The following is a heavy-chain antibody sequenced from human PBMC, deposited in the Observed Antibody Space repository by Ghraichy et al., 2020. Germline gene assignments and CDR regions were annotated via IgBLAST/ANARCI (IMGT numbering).Heavy chain of an antibody. CDR3: ARHGQYSSSWYLDYYYYYVMDV. D-gene: IGHD6-13*01. J-gene: IGHJ6*02. V-gene: IGHV4-39*01. CDR2: IYYSGST. CDR1: GGSISSSSYY. Sequence: SQTLSLTCTVSGGSISSSSYYWGWIRQPPGKGLEWIGSIYYSGSTYYNPSLKSRVTISVDTSKNQFSLKLSSVTAADTAVYYCARHGQYSSSWYLDYYYYYVMDVWGQGTTVTVSS.